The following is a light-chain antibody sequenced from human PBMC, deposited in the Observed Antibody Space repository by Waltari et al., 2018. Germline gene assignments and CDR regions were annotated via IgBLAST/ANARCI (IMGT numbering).Light chain of an antibody. Sequence: EIVLMQSPGTLSLSPGERATLSCRASQTVRTTYLAWYQQKPGQAPTLVIHGASSRATGIPDRFSGSGSGTDFSLTISSLEPEDFAVYYCQQYDISPLTFGGGTKVEIK. J-gene: IGKJ4*01. CDR2: GAS. CDR3: QQYDISPLT. V-gene: IGKV3-20*01. CDR1: QTVRTTY.